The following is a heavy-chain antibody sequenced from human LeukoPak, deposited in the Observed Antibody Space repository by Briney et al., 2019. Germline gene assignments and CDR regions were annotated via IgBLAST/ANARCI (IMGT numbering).Heavy chain of an antibody. V-gene: IGHV3-33*08. Sequence: GGSLRLSCAASGFTFSSYSMNWVRQAPGKGLEWVAVIWYDGSNKYYADSVKGRFTISRDSSKNTLDLQMNSLRAEDTAVYYCVRVGYTNYGIDYWGQGTLVTVSS. CDR2: IWYDGSNK. CDR3: VRVGYTNYGIDY. J-gene: IGHJ4*02. CDR1: GFTFSSYS. D-gene: IGHD4-11*01.